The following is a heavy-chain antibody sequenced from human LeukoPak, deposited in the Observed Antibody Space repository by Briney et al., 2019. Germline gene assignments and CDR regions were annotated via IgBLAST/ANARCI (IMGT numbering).Heavy chain of an antibody. CDR2: TYYRSKWYH. D-gene: IGHD1-26*01. Sequence: SQTLSLTCAISGDSVSSNSAAWNWIRQSPSRGLEWLGRTYYRSKWYHEYAVSVKSRITINPDTSKNQFSLQLNSVTPEDTALYYCARAQAYSGRIFDYWGQGTLVTVSS. CDR1: GDSVSSNSAA. J-gene: IGHJ4*02. V-gene: IGHV6-1*01. CDR3: ARAQAYSGRIFDY.